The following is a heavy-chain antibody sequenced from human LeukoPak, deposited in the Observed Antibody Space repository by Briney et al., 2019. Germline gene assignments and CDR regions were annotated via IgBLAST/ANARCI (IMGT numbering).Heavy chain of an antibody. CDR1: GFTFSDYY. Sequence: GGSLRLSCAVSGFTFSDYYMNWIRQAPGKGLEWVSYISSSSLTIYYADSVKGRFTISRDNAKDSLYLQMKSLRAEDTAVYYCVGDWDHFDFDSWGQGTLVTVSS. CDR3: VGDWDHFDFDS. CDR2: ISSSSLTI. D-gene: IGHD3-9*01. J-gene: IGHJ5*01. V-gene: IGHV3-11*04.